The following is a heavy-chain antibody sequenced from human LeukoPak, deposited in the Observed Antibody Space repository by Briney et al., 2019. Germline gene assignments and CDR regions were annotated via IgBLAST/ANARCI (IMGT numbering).Heavy chain of an antibody. J-gene: IGHJ6*03. CDR2: MNPNSGNT. CDR1: GYTFTSYD. V-gene: IGHV1-8*01. CDR3: ARGSTPYYYYYMDV. Sequence: RASVTVSCKASGYTFTSYDINWVRQAPGQGLEGMGWMNPNSGNTGYAQKFQGRVTMTRNTSISTAYMELSSLRSEDTAVYYCARGSTPYYYYYMDVWGKGTTVTVSS.